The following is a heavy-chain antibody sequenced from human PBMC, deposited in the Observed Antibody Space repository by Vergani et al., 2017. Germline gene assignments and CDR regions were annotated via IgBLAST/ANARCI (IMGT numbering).Heavy chain of an antibody. D-gene: IGHD4-17*01. CDR2: INHSGST. CDR3: ARDYGYGDYPPYYYYYMDV. V-gene: IGHV4-34*01. Sequence: QVQLQQWGAGLLKPSETLSLTCAVYGGSFSGYYWSWIRQPPGKGLEWIGEINHSGSTNYNPSLKSRVTMSVDTSKNQFSLKLSSVTAADTAVYYCARDYGYGDYPPYYYYYMDVWGKGTTVTVSS. J-gene: IGHJ6*03. CDR1: GGSFSGYY.